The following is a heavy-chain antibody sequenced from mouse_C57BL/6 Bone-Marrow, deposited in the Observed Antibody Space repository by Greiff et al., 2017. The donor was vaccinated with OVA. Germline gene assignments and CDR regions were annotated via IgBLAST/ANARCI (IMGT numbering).Heavy chain of an antibody. D-gene: IGHD1-1*01. J-gene: IGHJ4*01. V-gene: IGHV1-39*01. CDR2: INPNYGTT. Sequence: VQLQQSGPELVKPGASVKISCKASGYSFTDYNMNRVKQSNGKSLEWIGVINPNYGTTSYNQKFKGKATLTVDQSSSTAYMQLNSLTSEDSAVYYCASYGSSPLYYAMDYWGQGTSVTVSS. CDR3: ASYGSSPLYYAMDY. CDR1: GYSFTDYN.